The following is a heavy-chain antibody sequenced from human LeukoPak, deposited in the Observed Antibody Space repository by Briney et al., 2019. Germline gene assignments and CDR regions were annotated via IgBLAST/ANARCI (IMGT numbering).Heavy chain of an antibody. D-gene: IGHD1-14*01. J-gene: IGHJ4*02. V-gene: IGHV3-33*01. CDR2: IWYDGSKT. CDR1: GFTFSTYG. Sequence: PGGSLRLSCAASGFTFSTYGMHGVRQAPGKGLEWGAVIWYDGSKTYYGDSVKGRFTISRDNSESTLYLQMNSLRVEDTAVYYCAREPEYFDYWGQGALVTVSS. CDR3: AREPEYFDY.